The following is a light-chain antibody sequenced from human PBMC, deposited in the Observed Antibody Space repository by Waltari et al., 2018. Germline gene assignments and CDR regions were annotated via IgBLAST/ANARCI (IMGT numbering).Light chain of an antibody. Sequence: EIVMTQFPATLSLSPGERATLSCRASQSVSSSLAWYQQKPGQAPRLLIYGASSRATGIPDRFRGSGSGTEFTLTISSLEPEDVAVYYCQKNDNRPHSFGQGTKVEIK. J-gene: IGKJ2*03. CDR3: QKNDNRPHS. CDR2: GAS. CDR1: QSVSSS. V-gene: IGKV3D-15*01.